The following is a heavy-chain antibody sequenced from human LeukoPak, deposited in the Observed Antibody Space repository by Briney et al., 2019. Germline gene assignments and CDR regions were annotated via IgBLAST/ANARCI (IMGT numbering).Heavy chain of an antibody. CDR3: ATLSVPHYYYYYYGMDV. D-gene: IGHD2/OR15-2a*01. CDR2: ISYDGSNK. J-gene: IGHJ6*02. V-gene: IGHV3-30-3*01. CDR1: GFTFSSYA. Sequence: PGGSLRLSCAASGFTFSSYAMHWVRQAPGKGLEWVAVISYDGSNKYYADSVKGRFTISRDNSKNTLYLQMNSLRAEDTAVYYCATLSVPHYYYYYYGMDVWGQGTTVTVSS.